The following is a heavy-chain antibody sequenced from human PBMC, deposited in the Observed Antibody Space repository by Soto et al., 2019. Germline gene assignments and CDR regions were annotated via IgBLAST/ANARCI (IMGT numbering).Heavy chain of an antibody. CDR3: AREAYSGYAPGAMDV. V-gene: IGHV3-48*02. D-gene: IGHD5-12*01. Sequence: GGSLRLSCAASGFTFSSYSINWVRQAPGKGLEWVSYISSSSSTIYYADSVKGRFTISRDNAKNSLYLQMNSLRDEDTAVYYCAREAYSGYAPGAMDVWGQGTTVTVSS. J-gene: IGHJ6*02. CDR2: ISSSSSTI. CDR1: GFTFSSYS.